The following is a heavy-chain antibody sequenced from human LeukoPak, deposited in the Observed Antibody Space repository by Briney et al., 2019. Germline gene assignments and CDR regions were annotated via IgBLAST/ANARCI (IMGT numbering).Heavy chain of an antibody. CDR3: ARDSGYCSSTSCYENGMDV. V-gene: IGHV3-21*01. CDR1: GFTFSSYS. Sequence: GGSLRLSCAASGFTFSSYSTNWVRQAPGKGLEWVSSISSSSSYIYYADSVKGRFTISRDNAKNSLYLQMNSLRAEDTAVYYCARDSGYCSSTSCYENGMDVWGQGTTVTVSS. CDR2: ISSSSSYI. J-gene: IGHJ6*02. D-gene: IGHD2-2*01.